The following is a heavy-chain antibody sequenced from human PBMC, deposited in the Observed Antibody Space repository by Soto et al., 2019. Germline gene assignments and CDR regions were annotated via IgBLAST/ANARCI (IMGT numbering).Heavy chain of an antibody. V-gene: IGHV3-48*02. Sequence: WSLRLSCLASGFSLSNYPMNWVRQTPGKGLEWISYSSPRGDTIYYADSVEGRFTISRDNARNSLSLHMSSLRDEDSALYYCAKGPHTNVGWPYYFESWGKGVPVTVSS. D-gene: IGHD6-19*01. CDR2: SSPRGDTI. J-gene: IGHJ4*02. CDR1: GFSLSNYP. CDR3: AKGPHTNVGWPYYFES.